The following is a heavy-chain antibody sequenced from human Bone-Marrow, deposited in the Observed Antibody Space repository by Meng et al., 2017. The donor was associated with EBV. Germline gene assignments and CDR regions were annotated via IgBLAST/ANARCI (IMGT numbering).Heavy chain of an antibody. Sequence: QGQPQESGPGLVKPSQPLSLTCAVSDDSIHSGGYYWSWIRQPPGKGLEWIGYIYYSSSTYYTPSLKTRLTISLDTSKSQFSLKLYSVTAADTAMYYCARAGRGYGDFEYYFDYWGQGTLVTVSS. V-gene: IGHV4-30-4*01. CDR2: IYYSSST. J-gene: IGHJ4*02. CDR1: DDSIHSGGYY. CDR3: ARAGRGYGDFEYYFDY. D-gene: IGHD4-17*01.